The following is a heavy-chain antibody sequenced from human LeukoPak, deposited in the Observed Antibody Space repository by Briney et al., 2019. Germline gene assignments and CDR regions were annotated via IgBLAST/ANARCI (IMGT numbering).Heavy chain of an antibody. Sequence: GGSLRLSCAVSGFTVSSNYMSWVRQAPGKGLEWVSVIYSGGSTYYADSVKGRFTISRDNSKNTLYLQMNSLRAEDTAVYYCARGTYGSGSYLGYYYMDVWGKGTMVTISS. J-gene: IGHJ6*03. CDR2: IYSGGST. V-gene: IGHV3-53*01. D-gene: IGHD3-10*01. CDR1: GFTVSSNY. CDR3: ARGTYGSGSYLGYYYMDV.